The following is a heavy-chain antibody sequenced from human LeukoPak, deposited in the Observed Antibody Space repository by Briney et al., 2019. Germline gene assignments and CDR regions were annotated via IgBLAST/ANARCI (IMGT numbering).Heavy chain of an antibody. D-gene: IGHD6-6*01. CDR1: GFTFSGYW. CDR2: INSDGSST. J-gene: IGHJ4*02. CDR3: ARVHEYSSSSGGFDY. Sequence: PGGSLRLSCAASGFTFSGYWMHWVRQAPGKGLVWVSRINSDGSSTSYADSVKGRFTISRDNAKNTLYLQMNSLRAEDTAVYYCARVHEYSSSSGGFDYWGQGTLVTVSS. V-gene: IGHV3-74*01.